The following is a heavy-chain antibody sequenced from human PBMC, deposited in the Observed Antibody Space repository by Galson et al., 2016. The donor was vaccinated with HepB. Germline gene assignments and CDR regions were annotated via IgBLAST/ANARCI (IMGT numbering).Heavy chain of an antibody. D-gene: IGHD3-22*01. CDR3: ASESSNYFRYFDY. J-gene: IGHJ4*02. V-gene: IGHV4-4*02. CDR2: IYHSGST. CDR1: GGSISSGNW. Sequence: SETLSLTCGVSGGSISSGNWWSWVRQPPGKGLEWIGEIYHSGSTNYNPSLKSRVTISVDKSKDQFSLNLSSVTAADTAVYYCASESSNYFRYFDYWGQGTLVTVSS.